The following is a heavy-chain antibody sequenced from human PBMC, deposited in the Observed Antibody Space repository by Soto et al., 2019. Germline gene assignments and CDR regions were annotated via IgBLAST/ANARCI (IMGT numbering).Heavy chain of an antibody. CDR2: IWYDGSNK. CDR1: GFTFSSYG. CDR3: AREWGVMATIPGAFDI. J-gene: IGHJ3*02. Sequence: QVQLVESGGGVVQPGRSLRLSCAASGFTFSSYGMHWVRQAPGKGLEWVAVIWYDGSNKYYADSVKGRFTISRDNSKNTLYLQMNSLRAEDTAVYYCAREWGVMATIPGAFDIWGQGTMVTVSS. D-gene: IGHD3-16*01. V-gene: IGHV3-33*01.